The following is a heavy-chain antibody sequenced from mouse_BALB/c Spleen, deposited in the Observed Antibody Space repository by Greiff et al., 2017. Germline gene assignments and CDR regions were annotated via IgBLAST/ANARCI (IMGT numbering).Heavy chain of an antibody. CDR1: GFTFSSYT. V-gene: IGHV5-12-2*01. CDR3: ARHEDYRSFDY. J-gene: IGHJ2*01. CDR2: ISNGGGST. Sequence: EVQLVESGGGLVQPGGSLKLSCAASGFTFSSYTMSWVRQTPEKRLEWVAYISNGGGSTYYPDTVKGRFTISRDNAKNTLYLQMSSLKSEDTAMYYCARHEDYRSFDYWGQGTTLTVSS. D-gene: IGHD2-14*01.